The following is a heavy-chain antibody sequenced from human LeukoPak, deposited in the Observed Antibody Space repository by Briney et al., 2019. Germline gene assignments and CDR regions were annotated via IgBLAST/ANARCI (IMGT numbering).Heavy chain of an antibody. V-gene: IGHV4-39*01. CDR2: IYYSGST. CDR1: GGSLSSSSYY. J-gene: IGHJ4*02. Sequence: SETLSLTCTVSGGSLSSSSYYWGWIRQPPGKGLEWIGSIYYSGSTYYNPSLKSRVTISVDTSKNQFSLKLSSVTAADTAVYYCASSLLGATSPGFDYWGQGTLVTVSS. CDR3: ASSLLGATSPGFDY. D-gene: IGHD1-26*01.